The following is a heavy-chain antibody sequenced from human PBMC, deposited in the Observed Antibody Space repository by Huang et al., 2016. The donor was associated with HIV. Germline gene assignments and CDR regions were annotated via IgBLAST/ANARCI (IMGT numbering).Heavy chain of an antibody. CDR3: ARHREGPVAYYSGWGSHLNYMDV. D-gene: IGHD3-10*01. CDR2: SYYKGRT. CDR1: GGSIRSSDYH. J-gene: IGHJ6*03. Sequence: QLLLQESGPGLVKPSEALALTCAVSGGSIRSSDYHWGWIRQPPGKGRGWSGRSYYKGRTHYSPSRKSRVTIAVDTSKNLLFLNLTSMTAADTAVYYCARHREGPVAYYSGWGSHLNYMDVWGRGRTVVVSS. V-gene: IGHV4-39*01.